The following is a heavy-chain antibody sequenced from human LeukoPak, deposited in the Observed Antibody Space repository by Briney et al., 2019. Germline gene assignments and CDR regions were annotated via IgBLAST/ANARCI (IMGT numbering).Heavy chain of an antibody. CDR1: GYTFTSYY. J-gene: IGHJ6*03. Sequence: ASVKVSFKASGYTFTSYYMHWVRQASGQGLEWMGIINPSGGSTSYAQRFQGRVTITRDMSTSTVYMELSSLRSEDTAVYYCARSFTRYCSSTSCYVLRDRYYYMDVWGKGTTVTVSS. V-gene: IGHV1-46*01. CDR2: INPSGGST. D-gene: IGHD2-2*01. CDR3: ARSFTRYCSSTSCYVLRDRYYYMDV.